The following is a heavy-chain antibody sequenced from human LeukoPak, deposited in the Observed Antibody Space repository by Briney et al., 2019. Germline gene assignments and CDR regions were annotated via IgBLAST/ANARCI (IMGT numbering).Heavy chain of an antibody. J-gene: IGHJ4*02. V-gene: IGHV1-8*01. CDR2: MNPNRGNT. CDR1: GYTFTSYD. CDR3: ARRRTYDFWSGYYRVFDY. Sequence: GASVKVSCKASGYTFTSYDINWVRQATGQGLEWMGWMNPNRGNTGYAQKFQGRVTMTRNTSISTAYMELSSLRSEDTAVYYCARRRTYDFWSGYYRVFDYWGQGTLVTVSS. D-gene: IGHD3-3*01.